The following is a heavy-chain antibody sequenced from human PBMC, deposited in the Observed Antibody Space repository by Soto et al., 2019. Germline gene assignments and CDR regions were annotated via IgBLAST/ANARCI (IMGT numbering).Heavy chain of an antibody. CDR3: AHRDSTGTTTYFDS. Sequence: QITLKEAGPTLVKPTETLTLTCTFSGFSFTTTRMGVGWTRQPPGKALEWLAIIYWDGESRYNPLLRKRLTLTEDTSKNQVVHTMTNMDPKATATYYCAHRDSTGTTTYFDSWGQGIPVTVAS. D-gene: IGHD1-1*01. CDR1: GFSFTTTRMG. CDR2: IYWDGES. V-gene: IGHV2-5*02. J-gene: IGHJ4*02.